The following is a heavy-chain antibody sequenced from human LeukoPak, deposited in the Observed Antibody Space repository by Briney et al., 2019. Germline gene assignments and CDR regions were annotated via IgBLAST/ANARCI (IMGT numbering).Heavy chain of an antibody. D-gene: IGHD6-13*01. CDR2: IRYDGSNK. J-gene: IGHJ4*02. CDR1: GFTFSSYG. V-gene: IGHV3-30*02. CDR3: AKESIHRSSWPFDY. Sequence: GGSLRLSCAASGFTFSSYGMHWVRQAPGKGLEWVAFIRYDGSNKYYADSVKGRFTISRDNSKNTLYLQMNSLRAEDTAVYYCAKESIHRSSWPFDYWGQGTLVTVSS.